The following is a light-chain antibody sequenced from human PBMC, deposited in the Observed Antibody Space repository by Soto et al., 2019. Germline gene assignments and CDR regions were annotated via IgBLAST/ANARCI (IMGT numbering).Light chain of an antibody. V-gene: IGLV2-14*01. J-gene: IGLJ1*01. CDR3: SSYTSSSTLV. CDR2: EVS. Sequence: QSALTQPASVSGSPGQSITISCTGTSSDVGGYNYVSWYQQHPGKAPKLMIYEVSNRPSGVSNRFSGSKSGNTASLTISGLQAEDEDDYYCSSYTSSSTLVFGTGTKVPVL. CDR1: SSDVGGYNY.